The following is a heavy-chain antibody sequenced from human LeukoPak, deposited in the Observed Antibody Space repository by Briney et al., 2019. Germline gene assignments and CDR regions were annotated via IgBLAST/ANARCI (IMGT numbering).Heavy chain of an antibody. V-gene: IGHV4-39*01. CDR3: ARTGYCGGDCYSWYFDY. Sequence: KPSETLSLTCTVSGGSISSSSYYWGWIRQPPGKGLEWIGSIYYSGSTYCNPSLKSRVTISVDTSKNQFSLKLSSVTAADTAVYYCARTGYCGGDCYSWYFDYWGQGTLVTVSS. CDR2: IYYSGST. D-gene: IGHD2-21*02. CDR1: GGSISSSSYY. J-gene: IGHJ4*02.